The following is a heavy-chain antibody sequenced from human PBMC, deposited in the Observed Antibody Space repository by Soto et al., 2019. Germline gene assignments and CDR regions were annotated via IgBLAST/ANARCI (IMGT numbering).Heavy chain of an antibody. D-gene: IGHD3-10*01. CDR3: ARDRGPRTLYGMDV. CDR2: ISSSSSTI. V-gene: IGHV3-48*02. Sequence: VQLVESGGGVVQPGRSLRLSCAASGFTFSSYSMNWVRQAPGKGLEWVSYISSSSSTIYYADSVKGRFTISRDNAKNSLYLQMNSLRDEDTAVYYCARDRGPRTLYGMDVWGQGTTVTVSS. J-gene: IGHJ6*02. CDR1: GFTFSSYS.